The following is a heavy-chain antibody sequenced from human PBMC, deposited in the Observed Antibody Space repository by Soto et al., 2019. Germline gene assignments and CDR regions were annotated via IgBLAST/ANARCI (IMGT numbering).Heavy chain of an antibody. CDR1: GFIFSSYA. CDR2: ISGSGSNT. CDR3: AKSLIGYNRPFDY. D-gene: IGHD5-18*01. V-gene: IGHV3-23*01. J-gene: IGHJ4*02. Sequence: PGGSLRLSCAVSGFIFSSYAMIWVRQAPGKGLVWVSGISGSGSNTYYADSVKGRFTISRDNSKNTLYLQMNSLEAEDTAIYYCAKSLIGYNRPFDYWGQGTLVTVS.